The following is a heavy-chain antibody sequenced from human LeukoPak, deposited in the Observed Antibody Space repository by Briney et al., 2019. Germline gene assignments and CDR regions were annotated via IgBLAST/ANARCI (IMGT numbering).Heavy chain of an antibody. J-gene: IGHJ3*02. Sequence: SETLSLTCTVSGGSISSGSYYWSWIRQPAGKGLEWIGRIYTSGSTNYNPSLKSRVTISVDTSKNQFSLKLSSVTAADTAVYYCARDFDSPMAFDIWGQGIMVTVSS. CDR3: ARDFDSPMAFDI. CDR2: IYTSGST. V-gene: IGHV4-61*02. CDR1: GGSISSGSYY. D-gene: IGHD3-9*01.